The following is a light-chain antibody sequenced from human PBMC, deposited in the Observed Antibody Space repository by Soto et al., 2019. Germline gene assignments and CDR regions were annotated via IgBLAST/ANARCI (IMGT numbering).Light chain of an antibody. V-gene: IGKV3-11*01. CDR3: QQRQYWPPIT. CDR2: DAS. J-gene: IGKJ5*01. CDR1: LNVNSY. Sequence: VWTQSPATLSLSPGEIATLSCRASLNVNSYLAWYQQKPGQAPRLLIYDASNRAAGIPARFSGSGSGTDFTLTISSLEPEDFAIYYCQQRQYWPPITFGQGTRLEIK.